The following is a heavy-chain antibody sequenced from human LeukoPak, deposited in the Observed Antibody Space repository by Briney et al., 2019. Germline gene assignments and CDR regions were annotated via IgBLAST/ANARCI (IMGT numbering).Heavy chain of an antibody. CDR1: GYTFTGYY. J-gene: IGHJ4*02. Sequence: ASVKVSCKASGYTFTGYYIHWVRQAPGQGPEWMGWINPNSGGTNYAQKFQGRVTMTRDTSISTAYMELSRLRSDDTAVYYCARDVGEYCSSTNCYASHYWGQGTLVTVSS. CDR2: INPNSGGT. CDR3: ARDVGEYCSSTNCYASHY. V-gene: IGHV1-2*02. D-gene: IGHD2-2*01.